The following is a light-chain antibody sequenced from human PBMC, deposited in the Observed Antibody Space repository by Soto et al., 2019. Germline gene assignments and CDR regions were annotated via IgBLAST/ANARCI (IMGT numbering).Light chain of an antibody. V-gene: IGKV3-20*01. CDR3: QQYGSSPWYT. CDR2: DAS. J-gene: IGKJ2*01. Sequence: EIVLTQSPGTLSLSPGERVTLSCRASQSVSSSYLAWYQQKPGQAPRLLIYDASSRATGIPDRFSGSGSGTDFTLTISRLEPEDFAVYYCQQYGSSPWYTFGQGTKLEIK. CDR1: QSVSSSY.